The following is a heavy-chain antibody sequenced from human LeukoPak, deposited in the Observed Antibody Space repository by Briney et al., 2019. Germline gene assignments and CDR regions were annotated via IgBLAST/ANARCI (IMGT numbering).Heavy chain of an antibody. CDR3: ANYYGSGTYFDS. Sequence: PGGSLRLSCAASGFTFSSYAMSWVRQAPGKGLEWVSAISGSGGSTYYADSVKGRFTISRDNSKSTLYLQMNSLRAEDTAVYYCANYYGSGTYFDSWGQGTLVTVSS. V-gene: IGHV3-23*01. J-gene: IGHJ4*02. CDR2: ISGSGGST. CDR1: GFTFSSYA. D-gene: IGHD3-10*01.